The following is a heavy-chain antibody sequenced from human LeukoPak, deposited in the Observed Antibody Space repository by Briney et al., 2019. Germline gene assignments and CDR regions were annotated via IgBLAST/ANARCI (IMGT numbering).Heavy chain of an antibody. V-gene: IGHV4-4*02. D-gene: IGHD4-23*01. Sequence: TPSGTLSLTCTLSRGSIMTTHWWSWVRQPPGKGLEWIGEIYHTGTTNYSPSLKSRLTISVDQSRNQFSLRLSSVTAADTATYYCAAWGVDYGGNFDYSDYWGQGTLVTVSS. CDR2: IYHTGTT. CDR3: AAWGVDYGGNFDYSDY. J-gene: IGHJ4*02. CDR1: RGSIMTTHW.